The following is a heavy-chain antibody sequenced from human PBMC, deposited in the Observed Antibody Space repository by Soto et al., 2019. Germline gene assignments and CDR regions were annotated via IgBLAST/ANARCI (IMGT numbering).Heavy chain of an antibody. CDR2: INPNSGGA. CDR3: ARDMQGNTLTGDYHSFDY. CDR1: GYTFTGHY. V-gene: IGHV1-2*02. Sequence: ASVKVSCKASGYTFTGHYIQWVRQATGQGLEWMGWINPNSGGATYAQRFQGRVTMTRDTSTNTIFMQLSGLRSDDTAVYYCARDMQGNTLTGDYHSFDYWGPGTLVTVSS. J-gene: IGHJ4*02. D-gene: IGHD3-9*01.